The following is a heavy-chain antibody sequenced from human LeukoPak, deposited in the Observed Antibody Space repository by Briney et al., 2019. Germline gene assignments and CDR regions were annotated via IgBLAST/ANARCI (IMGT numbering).Heavy chain of an antibody. J-gene: IGHJ5*02. D-gene: IGHD2-2*01. Sequence: VASVKVSCKASGYTFTSYYMHWVRQAPGQGLEWMGIINPNGGSTSYAQKFQGRVTMTRDMSTSTVYMELSSLRSEDTAVYYCARNRFDIVVVPAAPYNWFDPWGQGTLVTVSS. V-gene: IGHV1-46*01. CDR2: INPNGGST. CDR3: ARNRFDIVVVPAAPYNWFDP. CDR1: GYTFTSYY.